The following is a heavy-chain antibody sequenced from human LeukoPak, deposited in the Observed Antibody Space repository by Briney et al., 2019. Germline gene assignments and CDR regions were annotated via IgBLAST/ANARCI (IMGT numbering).Heavy chain of an antibody. CDR1: GGTFSSYA. J-gene: IGHJ5*02. V-gene: IGHV1-69*04. D-gene: IGHD3-10*01. CDR2: IIPILGIA. Sequence: GASVKVSCKASGGTFSSYAISWVRQAPGQGLEWMGRIIPILGIANYAQKFQGRVTITADKSTSTAYMELSSLRSEDTAVYYCARDLLWVRGVKVSWFDPWGQGTLVTVSS. CDR3: ARDLLWVRGVKVSWFDP.